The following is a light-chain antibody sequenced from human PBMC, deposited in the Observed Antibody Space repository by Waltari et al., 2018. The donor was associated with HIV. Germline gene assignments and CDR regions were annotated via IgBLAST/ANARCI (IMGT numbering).Light chain of an antibody. CDR2: KSS. J-gene: IGKJ5*01. Sequence: ILMTQSPSTLSAFVGDRVSITARASLSVNTWLAWYQQKPGRPPKLFIYKSSIFLVGAPTRFGGRGSRTKFTLTITSLQPDDFATYYCQQYDSDPSFGQGTR. CDR3: QQYDSDPS. CDR1: LSVNTW. V-gene: IGKV1-5*03.